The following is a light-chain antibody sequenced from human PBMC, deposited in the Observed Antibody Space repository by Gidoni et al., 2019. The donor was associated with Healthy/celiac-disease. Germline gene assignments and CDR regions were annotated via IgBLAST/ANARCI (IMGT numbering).Light chain of an antibody. J-gene: IGLJ3*02. V-gene: IGLV3-10*01. Sequence: SYELTQQPSGSVSPGQTARITCSGDALPKKYAYWYQHKSGQAPVLVIYEDSKRPSGIPERFSGSSSGTMATLTISGAQVEDEADYYCYSTDSSGNHRVFGGGTKLTVL. CDR3: YSTDSSGNHRV. CDR2: EDS. CDR1: ALPKKY.